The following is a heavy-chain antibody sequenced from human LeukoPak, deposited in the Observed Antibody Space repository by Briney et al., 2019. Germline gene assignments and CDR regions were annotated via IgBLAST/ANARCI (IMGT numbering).Heavy chain of an antibody. V-gene: IGHV4-59*01. CDR1: GASISSYY. CDR2: IYYSGST. D-gene: IGHD4-17*01. CDR3: ARDPYGDTAFDY. J-gene: IGHJ4*02. Sequence: SETLSLTCSVSGASISSYYWSWIRQPPGKGLERIGYIYYSGSTNYNPSLKSRVTISVDTSKNQFSLKLSSVTAADTAVYYCARDPYGDTAFDYWSQGTLVTVSS.